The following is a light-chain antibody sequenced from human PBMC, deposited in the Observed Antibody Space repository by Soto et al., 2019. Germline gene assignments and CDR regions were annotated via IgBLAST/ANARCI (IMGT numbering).Light chain of an antibody. J-gene: IGKJ2*01. Sequence: IVMTRSPDSLSVSLGGRASISCKSSRTLFYSAKNKDYLAWYQHKAGQPPKLLLYWASTRESGVPDRFNGSGSATDFTLTINNLQPEDAAVYYCQQYYGTPYTFGQGTKLEI. CDR2: WAS. V-gene: IGKV4-1*01. CDR3: QQYYGTPYT. CDR1: RTLFYSAKNKDY.